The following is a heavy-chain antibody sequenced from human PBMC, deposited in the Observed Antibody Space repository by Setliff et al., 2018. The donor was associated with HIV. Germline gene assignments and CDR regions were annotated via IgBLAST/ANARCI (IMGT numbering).Heavy chain of an antibody. CDR3: ARHDHSDNLSYPMDV. J-gene: IGHJ6*03. Sequence: SETLSLTCTVSGGSISSSGYYWGWIRQPPGKGLEWIGNMYYRGSTYYNPSLKSRVIISVDTSKNQVSLTVTSVTAADTAVYYCARHDHSDNLSYPMDVWGKGTTVTVSS. CDR1: GGSISSSGYY. D-gene: IGHD3-22*01. V-gene: IGHV4-39*01. CDR2: MYYRGST.